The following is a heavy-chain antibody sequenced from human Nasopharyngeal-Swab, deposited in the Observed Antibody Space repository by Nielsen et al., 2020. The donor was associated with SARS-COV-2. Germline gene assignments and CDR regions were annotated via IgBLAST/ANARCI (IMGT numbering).Heavy chain of an antibody. V-gene: IGHV1-24*01. CDR1: GYTPTELS. D-gene: IGHD3-10*01. Sequence: ASAKISCNVSGYTPTELSMHWVRQPPGNGLVWMGGFDPEDGETIYAQKFQGRVTMTDDTSTDTAYMELSSLRSEDTAVYYCATDSPYGSGSYHYYYYYGMDVWGQGSTVTVS. CDR3: ATDSPYGSGSYHYYYYYGMDV. J-gene: IGHJ6*02. CDR2: FDPEDGET.